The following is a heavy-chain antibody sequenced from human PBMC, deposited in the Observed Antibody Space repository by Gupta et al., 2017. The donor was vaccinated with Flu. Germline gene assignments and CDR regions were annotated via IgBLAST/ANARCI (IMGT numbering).Heavy chain of an antibody. CDR3: AKRHTYYYDSSGYS. J-gene: IGHJ5*02. Sequence: EVQLLESGGGLVQPGGSLRLSCAASGFTFSRYAMSWVRQAPGKGLEWVSAISGSGGSTYYADSVKGRFTISRDNSKNTLYLQMNSLRAEDTAVYYCAKRHTYYYDSSGYSWGQGTLVTVSS. CDR2: ISGSGGST. D-gene: IGHD3-22*01. V-gene: IGHV3-23*01. CDR1: GFTFSRYA.